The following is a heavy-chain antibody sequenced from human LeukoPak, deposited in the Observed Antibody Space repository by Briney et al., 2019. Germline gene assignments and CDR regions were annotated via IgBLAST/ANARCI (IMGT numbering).Heavy chain of an antibody. J-gene: IGHJ6*02. CDR2: ISGDGGST. V-gene: IGHV3-43*02. CDR1: GFTFDDYA. D-gene: IGHD6-19*01. Sequence: GGSLRLSCAASGFTFDDYAMHWVRQAPGKGLEWVSLISGDGGSTYYADSVKGRFTISRDNSKNSLYLQMNSLRTEDTALYYCAKDIFQWSYYYGMDVWGQGTTVTVSS. CDR3: AKDIFQWSYYYGMDV.